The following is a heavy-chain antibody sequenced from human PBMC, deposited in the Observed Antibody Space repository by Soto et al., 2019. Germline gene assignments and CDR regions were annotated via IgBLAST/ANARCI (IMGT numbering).Heavy chain of an antibody. CDR2: IWYDGSNK. D-gene: IGHD4-4*01. J-gene: IGHJ6*03. CDR1: GFTFSSYG. Sequence: GESLKISCAASGFTFSSYGMHWVRQAPGKGLEWVAVIWYDGSNKYYADSVKGRFTISRDNSKNTLYLQMNSLRAEDTAVYYCARPVNVYYYYMDVWGKGTTVTVSS. CDR3: ARPVNVYYYYMDV. V-gene: IGHV3-33*01.